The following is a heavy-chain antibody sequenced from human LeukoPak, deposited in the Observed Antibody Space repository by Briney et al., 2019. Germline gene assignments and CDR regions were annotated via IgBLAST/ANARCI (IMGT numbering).Heavy chain of an antibody. Sequence: SVKVSCKTSGGTFNNSAISWVRQAPGQGLEWLGRIMPLFGTAGYAQKFQGRVTITKDESTRTVYLELTSLTSDDTAVYYCARDVHGDYGSGWFDPWGQGTLVSVSS. CDR2: IMPLFGTA. CDR1: GGTFNNSA. CDR3: ARDVHGDYGSGWFDP. D-gene: IGHD4-17*01. J-gene: IGHJ5*02. V-gene: IGHV1-69*05.